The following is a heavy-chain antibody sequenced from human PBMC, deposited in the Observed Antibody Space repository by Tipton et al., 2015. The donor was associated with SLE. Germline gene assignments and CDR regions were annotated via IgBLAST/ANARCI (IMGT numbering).Heavy chain of an antibody. D-gene: IGHD6-19*01. CDR2: ISSSSSYT. CDR1: GFTFSDYY. V-gene: IGHV3-11*06. CDR3: ASGGSGWSEFDC. Sequence: SLRLSCAASGFTFSDYYMSWIRQAPGKGLEWVSYISSSSSYTNYADSVKGRFTISRDNAKNSLYLQMNSLRAEDTAVYYCASGGSGWSEFDCWGQGTLVTVSS. J-gene: IGHJ4*02.